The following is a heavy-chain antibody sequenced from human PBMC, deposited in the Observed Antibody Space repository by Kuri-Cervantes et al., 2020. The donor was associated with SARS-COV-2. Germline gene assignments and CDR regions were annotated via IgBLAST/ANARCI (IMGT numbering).Heavy chain of an antibody. J-gene: IGHJ6*03. Sequence: ASVKVSCKASGYTFTGYYMHWVRQAPGQGLEWMGWINPNSGGTNYAQKFQGRVTMTRDTSISTAYMELSRLRSDDTAVYYCARGATIFGVVSYYYYMDVWGKGTTVTVSS. CDR1: GYTFTGYY. D-gene: IGHD3-3*01. CDR2: INPNSGGT. CDR3: ARGATIFGVVSYYYYMDV. V-gene: IGHV1-2*02.